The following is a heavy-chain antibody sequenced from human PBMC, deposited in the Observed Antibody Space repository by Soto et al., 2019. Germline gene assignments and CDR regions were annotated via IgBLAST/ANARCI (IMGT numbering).Heavy chain of an antibody. D-gene: IGHD3-9*01. V-gene: IGHV1-18*01. CDR1: RYTFTSDG. J-gene: IGHJ4*02. CDR2: ISAYDGKT. CDR3: ARGLRLLRYFDWLSYPLDY. Sequence: SSVKVACTASRYTFTSDGISWVRQAPGQGLEWMVWISAYDGKTNDAQKLQGRVTMTTDTSTSTAYMELRSLRSDDTAVYYCARGLRLLRYFDWLSYPLDYRGQGTLAAVAS.